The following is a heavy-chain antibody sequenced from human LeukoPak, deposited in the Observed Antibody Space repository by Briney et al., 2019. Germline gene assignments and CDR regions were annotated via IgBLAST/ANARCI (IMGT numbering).Heavy chain of an antibody. CDR3: ARDQRGYCSSTSCPIDY. V-gene: IGHV3-23*01. Sequence: GGSLRLSCAASGFTFSSYAMSWVRQAPGKGLEWVSAISGSGGSTYYADSVKGRFTISRDNAKNSLYLQMNSLRAEDTAVYYCARDQRGYCSSTSCPIDYWGQGTLVTVSS. J-gene: IGHJ4*02. CDR1: GFTFSSYA. D-gene: IGHD2-2*01. CDR2: ISGSGGST.